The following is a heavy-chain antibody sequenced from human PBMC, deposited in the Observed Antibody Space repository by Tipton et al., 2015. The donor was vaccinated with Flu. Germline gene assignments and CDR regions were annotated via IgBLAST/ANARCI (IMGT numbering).Heavy chain of an antibody. CDR2: MYYSGST. D-gene: IGHD7-27*01. V-gene: IGHV4-39*07. CDR3: ATKFANWGVWEPRDY. CDR1: GGSISSSSFY. Sequence: TLSLTCTISGGSISSSSFYWGWIRQSPGKGLEWIGSMYYSGSTYYNPSLKSRVTISADTSKKQFSLKLNSVTAADTAVYFCATKFANWGVWEPRDYWGQGTLVTVS. J-gene: IGHJ4*02.